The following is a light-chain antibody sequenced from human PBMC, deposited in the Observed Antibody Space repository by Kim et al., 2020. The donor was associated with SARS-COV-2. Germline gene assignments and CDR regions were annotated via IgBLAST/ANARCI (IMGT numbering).Light chain of an antibody. V-gene: IGKV1-6*01. CDR2: DTS. CDR1: QSISND. CDR3: FQDYYYPLT. Sequence: IQMTQSPSSLSASVGDRVTITCRASQSISNDLVWYQQKPGKAPNLLIYDTSTLQSGVPSRFSGSGSGTDFTLTISSLQPEDVATYYCFQDYYYPLTFGGGTKVDIK. J-gene: IGKJ4*01.